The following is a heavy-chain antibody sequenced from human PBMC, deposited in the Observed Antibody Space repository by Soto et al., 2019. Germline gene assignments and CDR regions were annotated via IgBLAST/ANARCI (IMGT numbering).Heavy chain of an antibody. CDR2: INPNSGGT. Sequence: ASVKVSCKASGYTFTGYYMHWVRQAPGQGLEWMGWINPNSGGTNYAQKFQGWVTMTRDTSISTAYMELSRLRSDETAVYYCARGGKWLDHAFDIWGQGKMVTVSS. V-gene: IGHV1-2*04. D-gene: IGHD6-19*01. CDR3: ARGGKWLDHAFDI. J-gene: IGHJ3*02. CDR1: GYTFTGYY.